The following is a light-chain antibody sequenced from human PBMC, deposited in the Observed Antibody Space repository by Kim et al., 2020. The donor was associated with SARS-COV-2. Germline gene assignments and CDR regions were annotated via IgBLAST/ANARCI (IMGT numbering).Light chain of an antibody. CDR1: SGHSSYA. V-gene: IGLV4-69*01. CDR3: QTWGTGIWV. J-gene: IGLJ3*02. CDR2: LNSDGSH. Sequence: SVTVTCTLSSGHSSYAIAWHQQQPEKGPRYVMKLNSDGSHNKGDGIPDRFSGSSSGAERYLTISSLQSEDEADYYCQTWGTGIWVFGGGTQLTVL.